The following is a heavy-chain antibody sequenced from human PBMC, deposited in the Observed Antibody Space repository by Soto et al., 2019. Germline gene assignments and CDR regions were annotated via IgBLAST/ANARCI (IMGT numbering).Heavy chain of an antibody. CDR3: ARHKGGYYSGVDV. Sequence: QLQLQESGPGLVKPSETLSLPCTVSGGSISSNSYYWAWIRQPPGKGLEWIGNIYYSGTTYYNPSLKSRVTISVDTSMNQFSLKLSSVTAADTAVYYCARHKGGYYSGVDVWGQGTTVTVSS. CDR1: GGSISSNSYY. D-gene: IGHD3-16*01. J-gene: IGHJ6*02. V-gene: IGHV4-39*01. CDR2: IYYSGTT.